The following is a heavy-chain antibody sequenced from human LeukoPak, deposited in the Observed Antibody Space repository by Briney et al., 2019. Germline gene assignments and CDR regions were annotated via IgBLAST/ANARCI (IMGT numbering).Heavy chain of an antibody. CDR3: ARDPLSTNDFDI. CDR1: GGSITNSY. Sequence: SETLSLTCTVSGGSITNSYWNWIRQPPGKGLEWIGYINYSGSTNYNPSLKSRVTISVDTSKNQFSLKLSSVTAADTAVYFCARDPLSTNDFDIWGQGTMVTLSS. D-gene: IGHD1-1*01. V-gene: IGHV4-59*01. CDR2: INYSGST. J-gene: IGHJ3*02.